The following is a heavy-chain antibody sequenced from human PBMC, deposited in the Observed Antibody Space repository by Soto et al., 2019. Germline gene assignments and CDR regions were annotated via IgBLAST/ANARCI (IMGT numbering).Heavy chain of an antibody. CDR2: INHSGST. CDR3: ARWGWNGMGYYYYMDV. CDR1: GGSFSGYY. D-gene: IGHD1-1*01. V-gene: IGHV4-34*01. Sequence: SETLSLTCAVYGGSFSGYYWSWIRQPPGKGLEWIGEINHSGSTNYNPSLKSRVTISVDTSKNQFSLKLSSVTAADTAVYYCARWGWNGMGYYYYMDVWGKGTTVTVSS. J-gene: IGHJ6*03.